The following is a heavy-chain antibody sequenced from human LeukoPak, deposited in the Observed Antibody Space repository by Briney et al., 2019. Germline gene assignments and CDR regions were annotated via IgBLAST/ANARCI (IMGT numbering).Heavy chain of an antibody. CDR2: ISYDGSNK. Sequence: GGSLRLSCAASGFTFSSYAMQWVRQAPGKGLEWVAVISYDGSNKYYADSVKGRFTISRDNSKNTLYLQMNSLRGEDTAVYYCARAPRRLGELSFSDYWGPGTLLTVSS. CDR3: ARAPRRLGELSFSDY. V-gene: IGHV3-30*04. J-gene: IGHJ4*02. D-gene: IGHD3-16*02. CDR1: GFTFSSYA.